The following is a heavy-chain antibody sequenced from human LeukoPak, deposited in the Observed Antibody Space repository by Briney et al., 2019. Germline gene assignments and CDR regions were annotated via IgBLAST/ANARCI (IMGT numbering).Heavy chain of an antibody. V-gene: IGHV2-5*01. Sequence: SGPTLVNPTQTLTLTCTFSGFSLSTRGVGVGWIRQPPGKALEWLSLIYWNDDKRYSPSLKSRLTITKDTSKNQVVLTMTNMDPVDTATYYCAPRFKAKAYDPWGQGTLVTVSS. CDR3: APRFKAKAYDP. CDR2: IYWNDDK. CDR1: GFSLSTRGVG. J-gene: IGHJ5*02.